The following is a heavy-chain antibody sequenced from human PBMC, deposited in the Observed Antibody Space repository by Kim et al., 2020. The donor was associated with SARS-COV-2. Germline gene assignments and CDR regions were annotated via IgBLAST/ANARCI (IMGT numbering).Heavy chain of an antibody. J-gene: IGHJ4*02. CDR1: GFTFSSAW. CDR2: IKSGGAV. CDR3: AADVPSAGVGEFDY. Sequence: GGSLRLSCTASGFTFSSAWMTWVRQGPGKGLEWVARIKSGGAVDYDPPMKGRFVISRDDSRNTVYLQMKSLKNEDTALYYCAADVPSAGVGEFDYRGQGTLVTVSS. D-gene: IGHD3-16*01. V-gene: IGHV3-15*01.